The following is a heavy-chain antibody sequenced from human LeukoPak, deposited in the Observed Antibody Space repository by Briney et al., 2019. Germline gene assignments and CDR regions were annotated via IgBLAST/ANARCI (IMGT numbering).Heavy chain of an antibody. CDR2: ISSSSSYI. CDR3: ARDGGYCSSTNCHLDY. J-gene: IGHJ4*02. V-gene: IGHV3-21*01. D-gene: IGHD2-2*01. Sequence: KSGGSLRLSCAVSGFTFSSYSMNWVRQAPGKGLEWVSSISSSSSYIYYADSVKGRFTISRDNAKNSLYLQMNSLRAEDTAVYYCARDGGYCSSTNCHLDYWGQGTLVTVSS. CDR1: GFTFSSYS.